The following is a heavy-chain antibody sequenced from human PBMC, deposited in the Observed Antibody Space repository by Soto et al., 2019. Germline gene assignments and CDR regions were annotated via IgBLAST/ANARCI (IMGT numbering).Heavy chain of an antibody. CDR1: GFTFDDYA. Sequence: GGSLRLSCAASGFTFDDYAMHWARQAPGKGLEWVSGISWNSGSIGYADSVKGRFTISRDNAKNSLYLQMNSLRAEDTALYYCAKESRHDILTGYSDYWGQGTLVTVSS. D-gene: IGHD3-9*01. J-gene: IGHJ4*02. CDR3: AKESRHDILTGYSDY. V-gene: IGHV3-9*01. CDR2: ISWNSGSI.